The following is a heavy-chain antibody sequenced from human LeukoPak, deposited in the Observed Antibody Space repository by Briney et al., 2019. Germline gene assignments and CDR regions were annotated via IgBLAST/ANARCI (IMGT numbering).Heavy chain of an antibody. CDR1: GFTFSSNW. J-gene: IGHJ4*02. Sequence: GGSLRLSCATSGFTFSSNWMSWVRHVPGRGLDWVANIKPDGSAEYYAASVKGRFTVSRDNAKNSMYLQMNSLRVEDTAVYYCARANNSSWHNWGQGTLVTVSS. CDR2: IKPDGSAE. CDR3: ARANNSSWHN. V-gene: IGHV3-7*01. D-gene: IGHD6-13*01.